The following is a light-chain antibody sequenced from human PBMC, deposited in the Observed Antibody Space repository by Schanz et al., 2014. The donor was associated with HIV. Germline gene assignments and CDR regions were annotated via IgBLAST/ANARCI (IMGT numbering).Light chain of an antibody. V-gene: IGKV1-5*03. CDR3: QQYYSFPWT. Sequence: DIQMAQSPSPLSASVGDRVTISCRASQSISHWLAWYQQKSGKAPRLLIYKASTLERGVPSRFSGSGSGTEFTLTISSLQPDDFATYYCQQYYSFPWTFGHGTKVAIK. CDR2: KAS. J-gene: IGKJ1*01. CDR1: QSISHW.